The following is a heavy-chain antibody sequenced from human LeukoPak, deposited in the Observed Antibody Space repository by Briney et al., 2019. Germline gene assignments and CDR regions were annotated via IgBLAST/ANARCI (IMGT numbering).Heavy chain of an antibody. J-gene: IGHJ1*01. CDR1: GFTFSSYW. CDR3: TSYRAEYFQH. V-gene: IGHV3-7*02. CDR2: INQDGSGK. Sequence: GGSLRLSCAASGFTFSSYWMSWVQQAPGKGPEWVGNINQDGSGKNYVDSLKGRFTISRDNAKNSLYLQMNSLRAEDTAVYYCTSYRAEYFQHWGQGTLVTVSS.